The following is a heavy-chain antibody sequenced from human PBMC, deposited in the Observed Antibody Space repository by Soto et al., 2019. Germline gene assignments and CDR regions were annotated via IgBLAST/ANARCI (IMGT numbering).Heavy chain of an antibody. D-gene: IGHD3-3*01. CDR1: GGSISSGDYY. CDR2: IYYSGST. J-gene: IGHJ5*02. V-gene: IGHV4-30-4*01. CDR3: ARRFLEWLPNNWFDP. Sequence: QVQLQESGPGLVKPSQILSLTSTVSGGSISSGDYYWSWIRQPPGKGLEWIGYIYYSGSTYYNPSLKSRVTISVDTSKHQFSLKLSSVTAADTAVYYCARRFLEWLPNNWFDPWGQGTLVTVSS.